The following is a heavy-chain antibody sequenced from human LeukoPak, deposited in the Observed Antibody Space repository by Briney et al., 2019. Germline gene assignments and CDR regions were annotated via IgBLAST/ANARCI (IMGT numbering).Heavy chain of an antibody. Sequence: SQTLSLTCAISGDSVSSNSAAWNWIRQSPSRGLEWLGRTYYRSKWYNDYAVSVKSRITINPDTSKNQFSLQLSSVTAADTAVYYCAREIGPGSYYSYYYYMDVWGKGTTVTISS. J-gene: IGHJ6*03. CDR2: TYYRSKWYN. D-gene: IGHD3-10*01. V-gene: IGHV6-1*01. CDR1: GDSVSSNSAA. CDR3: AREIGPGSYYSYYYYMDV.